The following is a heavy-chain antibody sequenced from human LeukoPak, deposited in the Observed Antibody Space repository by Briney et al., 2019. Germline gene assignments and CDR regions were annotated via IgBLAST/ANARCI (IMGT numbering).Heavy chain of an antibody. V-gene: IGHV1-58*02. CDR1: GFTFTSSA. CDR3: HIQSRVAGPDY. D-gene: IGHD6-19*01. Sequence: SVKVSCKASGFTFTSSAMQWVRQARGQRLEWIGWIVVGSGNTNYAQKFQERVTITRDMSTSTAYMELSSLRSEDTAVYYCHIQSRVAGPDYWGQGTLVTVSS. J-gene: IGHJ4*02. CDR2: IVVGSGNT.